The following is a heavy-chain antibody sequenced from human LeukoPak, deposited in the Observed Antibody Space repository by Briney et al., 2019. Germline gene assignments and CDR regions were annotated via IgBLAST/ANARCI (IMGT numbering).Heavy chain of an antibody. V-gene: IGHV4-30-2*01. CDR2: IYQSGST. D-gene: IGHD6-13*01. J-gene: IGHJ1*01. CDR1: GGSISSGGYY. CDR3: AREVRSTRPWPRYFQH. Sequence: PSQTLSLTCTVSGGSISSGGYYWSWIRQPPGKGLEWIGYIYQSGSTYYTPSLESRVTISVDTSKNQFSLKLSSVTAADTAVYYCAREVRSTRPWPRYFQHWGQGTLVTVSS.